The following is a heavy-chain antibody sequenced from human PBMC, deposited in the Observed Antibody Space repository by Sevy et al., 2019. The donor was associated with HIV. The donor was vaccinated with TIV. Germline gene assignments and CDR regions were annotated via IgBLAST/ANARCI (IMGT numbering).Heavy chain of an antibody. CDR3: AVSLWFGELSDNDAFDI. Sequence: GSLRLSCAASGFTFSDHYMDWVRQAPGKGLEWVGRTRNKANSYTTEYAASVKGRFTISRGDSKNSVYLQMNSLKTEDTAVYYCAVSLWFGELSDNDAFDIWGQGTMVTVSS. CDR1: GFTFSDHY. V-gene: IGHV3-72*01. D-gene: IGHD3-10*01. J-gene: IGHJ3*02. CDR2: TRNKANSYTT.